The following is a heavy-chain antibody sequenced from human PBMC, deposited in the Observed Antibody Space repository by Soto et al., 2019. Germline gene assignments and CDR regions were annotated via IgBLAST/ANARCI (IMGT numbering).Heavy chain of an antibody. D-gene: IGHD2-15*01. Sequence: PGGSLRLSCAASGFTFSSYGMHWVRQAPGKGLEWVAVIWYDGSNKYYADSVKGRFTISRDNSKNTLYLQMNSLRAEDTAVYYCARDGLGYCSGGSCYDAAVGYWGQGTLVTVSS. CDR1: GFTFSSYG. CDR2: IWYDGSNK. CDR3: ARDGLGYCSGGSCYDAAVGY. V-gene: IGHV3-33*01. J-gene: IGHJ4*02.